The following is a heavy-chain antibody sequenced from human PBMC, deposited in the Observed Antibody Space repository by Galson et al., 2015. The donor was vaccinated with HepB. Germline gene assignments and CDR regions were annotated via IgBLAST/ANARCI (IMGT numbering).Heavy chain of an antibody. CDR3: ARDLSSGSYSAFDI. CDR2: ISSSGSYI. Sequence: SLRLSCAASGFTFSDYSVTWVRRAPGKGLEWVSSISSSGSYIYYADSVKGRFTISRDNAKNSLYLQMNSLRAEDTAVYYCARDLSSGSYSAFDIWGQGTMVTVSS. J-gene: IGHJ3*02. V-gene: IGHV3-21*01. D-gene: IGHD3-10*01. CDR1: GFTFSDYS.